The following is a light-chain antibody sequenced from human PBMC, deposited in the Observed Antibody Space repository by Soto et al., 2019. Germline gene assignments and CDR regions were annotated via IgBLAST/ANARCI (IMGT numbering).Light chain of an antibody. CDR2: QAT. Sequence: QSVVTQPASVSGSPGQSITISCSGTGSDVGSYNLVSWYKHHPGKAPKLIIYQATKRPSGVSNRFSGSKSGNTASLTISGLQSADEADYYCCSFAGSPWVFGGGTKLTVL. CDR3: CSFAGSPWV. V-gene: IGLV2-23*01. CDR1: GSDVGSYNL. J-gene: IGLJ3*02.